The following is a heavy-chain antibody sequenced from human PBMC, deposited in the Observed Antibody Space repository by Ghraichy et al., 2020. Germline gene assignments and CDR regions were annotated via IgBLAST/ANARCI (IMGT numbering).Heavy chain of an antibody. CDR2: IGSGGSST. CDR3: VRDGCSGRTCTFYN. V-gene: IGHV3-48*04. J-gene: IGHJ4*02. Sequence: GESLNISCAASGFTFSSYNMNWVRQAPGKGLEWVSFIGSGGSSTYYADSVKGRFTISRDNAKNSVYLDMNSLRAEEPALYYCVRDGCSGRTCTFYNWGQGALVTVSS. CDR1: GFTFSSYN. D-gene: IGHD2-15*01.